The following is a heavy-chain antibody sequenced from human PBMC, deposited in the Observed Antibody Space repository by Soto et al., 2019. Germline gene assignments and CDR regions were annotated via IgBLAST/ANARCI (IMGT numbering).Heavy chain of an antibody. Sequence: QVHLVESGGAVVQPGKSLRLSCAASGFTFNTYGMYWVRQAPGKGLEWVAATSYDGSNKYHADSVKGRFTISRDNSKNTLYLQMNSLRVEDTAVYYCAKDIVRYTYGACDYWGQGALVTVSS. CDR1: GFTFNTYG. CDR3: AKDIVRYTYGACDY. D-gene: IGHD5-18*01. CDR2: TSYDGSNK. J-gene: IGHJ4*02. V-gene: IGHV3-30*18.